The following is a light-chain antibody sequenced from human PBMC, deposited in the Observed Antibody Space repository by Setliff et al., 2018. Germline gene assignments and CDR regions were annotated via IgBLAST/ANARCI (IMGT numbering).Light chain of an antibody. CDR3: CSYAGSSTEV. Sequence: QSVLAQPASVSGSPGQSITISCTGTSSDVGGYNYVSWYQQHPGKAPKLMIYDVTKWPSGVSNRFSGSKSGNTASLTISGLQAEDEADYYCCSYAGSSTEVFGTGTKVTVL. V-gene: IGLV2-23*02. CDR2: DVT. CDR1: SSDVGGYNY. J-gene: IGLJ1*01.